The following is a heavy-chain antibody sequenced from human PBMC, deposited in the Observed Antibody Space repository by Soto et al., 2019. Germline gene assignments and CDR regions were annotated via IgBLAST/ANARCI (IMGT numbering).Heavy chain of an antibody. CDR3: ALSTTDIVATWGGL. D-gene: IGHD5-12*01. J-gene: IGHJ4*02. Sequence: QVQLVQSGAEVKKPGASVKVSCKASGYTFTSYAMHWVRQAPGQRLEWMGWINAGNGNTKYSQKFQGRVTITRDTSASTAYMELSSLRSEDTAVYYCALSTTDIVATWGGLWGQGTLVTVSS. V-gene: IGHV1-3*01. CDR2: INAGNGNT. CDR1: GYTFTSYA.